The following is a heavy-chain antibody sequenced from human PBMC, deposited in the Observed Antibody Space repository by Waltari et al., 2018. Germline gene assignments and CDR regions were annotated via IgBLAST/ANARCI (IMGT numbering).Heavy chain of an antibody. D-gene: IGHD3-3*01. CDR2: IGSTGTL. CDR1: GFTFSDYE. V-gene: IGHV3-48*03. Sequence: VQLVESGGGLVQPGGSLRLSCEASGFTFSDYEMNWVRQAPGKGLESISYIGSTGTLYYADSVKGRFTISRDNTKNSLYLQMDSVRAEDTGIYYCARRFNWGQGALVTVSS. CDR3: ARRFN. J-gene: IGHJ4*02.